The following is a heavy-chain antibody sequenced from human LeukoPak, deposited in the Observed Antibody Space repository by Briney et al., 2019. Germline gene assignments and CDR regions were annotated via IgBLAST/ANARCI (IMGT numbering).Heavy chain of an antibody. J-gene: IGHJ4*02. V-gene: IGHV3-74*01. CDR2: INTDGRTT. Sequence: GGSLRLSCVASGFTFSSYWIHWVRQGPGKGLVWVSRINTDGRTTNCADSVKGRFTISRDDAKNTVYLKMNSLRAEDTAVYYCAKDDSPGKEWLEVIDYWGQGTLVTVSS. D-gene: IGHD3-3*01. CDR3: AKDDSPGKEWLEVIDY. CDR1: GFTFSSYW.